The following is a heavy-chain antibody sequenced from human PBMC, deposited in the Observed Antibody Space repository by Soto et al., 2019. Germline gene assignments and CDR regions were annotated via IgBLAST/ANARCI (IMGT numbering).Heavy chain of an antibody. Sequence: PGGTLRLSCAASGFTFSSYAMSWVRQAPGKGLEWVSAISGSGGSTYYADSVKGRFTISRDNSKNTLYLQMNSLRAEDTAVYYCAKGQEQLRVLPFDYWGQGTLVTVSS. J-gene: IGHJ4*02. D-gene: IGHD6-6*01. CDR3: AKGQEQLRVLPFDY. CDR2: ISGSGGST. V-gene: IGHV3-23*01. CDR1: GFTFSSYA.